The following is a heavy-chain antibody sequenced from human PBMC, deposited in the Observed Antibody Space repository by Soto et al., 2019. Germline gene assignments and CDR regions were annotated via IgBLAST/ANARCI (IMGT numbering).Heavy chain of an antibody. CDR2: IWYDGSNQ. CDR3: ARELKQGFGESASYFGMDV. V-gene: IGHV3-33*01. J-gene: IGHJ6*02. CDR1: GFTFSNYG. D-gene: IGHD3-10*01. Sequence: GGSLRLSCAASGFTFSNYGMHWVRQAPGKRLEWMAIIWYDGSNQYYADSVKGRFTISRDNSKNTLYLQMNSLRVEDTAVYYCARELKQGFGESASYFGMDVWGQGTTVTVSS.